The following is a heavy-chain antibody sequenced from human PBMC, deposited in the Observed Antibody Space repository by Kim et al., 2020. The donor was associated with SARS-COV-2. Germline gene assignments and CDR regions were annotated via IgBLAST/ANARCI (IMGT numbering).Heavy chain of an antibody. V-gene: IGHV3-30*04. CDR2: ISYDGSNK. D-gene: IGHD3-10*01. J-gene: IGHJ6*02. CDR3: ARDIGQSGSGRGDYYYVMDV. CDR1: GFSFRSYA. Sequence: GGSLRLSCAASGFSFRSYAMHWVRQAPGKGLEWVVVISYDGSNKYYVDSVKGRFTISRDNSKNTLYLQMNSLRTEDTAVYSCARDIGQSGSGRGDYYYVMDVWGQGTTVTVSS.